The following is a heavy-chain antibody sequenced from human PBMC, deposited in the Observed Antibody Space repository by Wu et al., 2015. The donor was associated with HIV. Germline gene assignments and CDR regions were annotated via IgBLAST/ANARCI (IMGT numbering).Heavy chain of an antibody. J-gene: IGHJ5*02. V-gene: IGHV1-2*02. D-gene: IGHD1-7*01. CDR3: ARDRELLRQNWFDP. CDR2: INPNSGGT. CDR1: GYTFTDYY. Sequence: QVQLVQSGAEVKKPGASVKVSCKASGYTFTDYYIHWVRQAPGQGLEWMGWINPNSGGTNYAQKFEGRVTMTRDTSINTAYMELSRLRSDDTAVYYCARDRELLRQNWFDPWGQGTLVTVSS.